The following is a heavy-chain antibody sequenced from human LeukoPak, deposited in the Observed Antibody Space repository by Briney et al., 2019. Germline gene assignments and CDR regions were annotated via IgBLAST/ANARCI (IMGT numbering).Heavy chain of an antibody. J-gene: IGHJ6*03. CDR1: CGFISSYY. CDR2: ISYCRNN. V-gene: IGHV4-59*13. Sequence: KPADTLSHMCTLSCGFISSYYSRWIRDPRGRGLEWIGYISYCRNNKYNASLKSRVTISIHTSKKQFSLILSSVTAADTAVYFCSRDPRRQGDYYLDVWGKGTTVTVSS. D-gene: IGHD6-6*01. CDR3: SRDPRRQGDYYLDV.